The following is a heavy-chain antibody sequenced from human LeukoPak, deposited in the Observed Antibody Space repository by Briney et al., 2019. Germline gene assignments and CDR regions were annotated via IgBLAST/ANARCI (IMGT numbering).Heavy chain of an antibody. V-gene: IGHV3-74*01. J-gene: IGHJ6*02. CDR3: AREIGSGYYGYYYYYGMDV. CDR2: INSDGSST. Sequence: PGGSLRLSCAASGFTFSSYWMHWVRHAPGKGLVWVSHINSDGSSTTYADSVKGRLTISRDNAENTLYLQMNSLRAEDTAVYYCAREIGSGYYGYYYYYGMDVWGQGTTVTVSS. D-gene: IGHD3-22*01. CDR1: GFTFSSYW.